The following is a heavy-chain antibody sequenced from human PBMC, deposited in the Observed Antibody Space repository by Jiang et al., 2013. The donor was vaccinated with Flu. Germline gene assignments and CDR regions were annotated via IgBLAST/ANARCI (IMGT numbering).Heavy chain of an antibody. CDR2: IYSSGNT. D-gene: IGHD6-6*01. V-gene: IGHV4-59*01. J-gene: IGHJ6*02. CDR3: ARDFGIAASGGLDV. Sequence: FNDYYWSWIRQPPRKGLEWIGFIYSSGNTNHNPSLKSRVTIEIDTSKNQFSLKLKSVTAADTAVYYCARDFGIAASGGLDVWGQGTTVTVSS. CDR1: FNDYY.